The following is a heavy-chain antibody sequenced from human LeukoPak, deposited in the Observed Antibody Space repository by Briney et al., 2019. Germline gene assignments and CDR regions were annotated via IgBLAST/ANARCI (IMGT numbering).Heavy chain of an antibody. Sequence: SETLSLTCAVYGGSFSGYYWSWIRQPPGKGLEWIGEVNHSGSTNYNPSLKSRVTISVDTSKNQFSLKLSSVTAADTAVYYCASFGRDRRVAATKPFDYWGQGTLVTVSS. J-gene: IGHJ4*02. V-gene: IGHV4-34*01. CDR1: GGSFSGYY. CDR3: ASFGRDRRVAATKPFDY. CDR2: VNHSGST. D-gene: IGHD2-15*01.